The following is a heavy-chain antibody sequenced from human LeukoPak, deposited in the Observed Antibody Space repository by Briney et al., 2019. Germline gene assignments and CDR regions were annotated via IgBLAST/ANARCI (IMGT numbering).Heavy chain of an antibody. J-gene: IGHJ4*02. D-gene: IGHD1-26*01. CDR2: IIPIFDTA. V-gene: IGHV1-69*13. CDR1: GGTFSSNA. CDR3: ARGVGANYYFDY. Sequence: SVKVSCKASGGTFSSNAISWVRQAPGQGLEWMGGIIPIFDTANYAQKFQGRVTITADESTSTAYMELSSLRSEDTAVYYCARGVGANYYFDYWGQGTLVTVSS.